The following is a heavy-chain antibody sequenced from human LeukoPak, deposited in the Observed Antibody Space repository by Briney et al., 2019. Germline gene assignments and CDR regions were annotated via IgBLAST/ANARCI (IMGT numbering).Heavy chain of an antibody. CDR3: ARDQSNDYNRGGLEY. D-gene: IGHD5-24*01. CDR1: GFTFSDFS. CDR2: ISSTGNTI. V-gene: IGHV3-11*01. J-gene: IGHJ4*02. Sequence: GGSLRLSCAASGFTFSDFSMNWIRQAPGKGLEWISFISSTGNTIYYADSLRGRFTIFRDNAKNSLYLHMNSLRAEDTAVYYCARDQSNDYNRGGLEYWGQGTLVAVSS.